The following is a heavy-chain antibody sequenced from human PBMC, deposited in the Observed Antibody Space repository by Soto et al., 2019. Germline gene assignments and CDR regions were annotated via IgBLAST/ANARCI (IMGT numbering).Heavy chain of an antibody. Sequence: QPGGSLRLYCAASGFTFSSYGMLWVRRALGKGLEWVAVISYDGSNKYYADSVKGRFTISRDNSKNTLYLQMNSLRAEDTAVYYCAKAPPRRIVVVPAAMMVMFHYWGQGT. J-gene: IGHJ4*02. V-gene: IGHV3-30*18. CDR3: AKAPPRRIVVVPAAMMVMFHY. CDR2: ISYDGSNK. CDR1: GFTFSSYG. D-gene: IGHD2-2*01.